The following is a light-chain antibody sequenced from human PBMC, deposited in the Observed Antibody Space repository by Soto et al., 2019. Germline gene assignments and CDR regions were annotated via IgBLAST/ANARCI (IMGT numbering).Light chain of an antibody. CDR1: QSVSSD. V-gene: IGKV3-15*01. CDR3: QQDSNWPLT. CDR2: GAS. J-gene: IGKJ4*01. Sequence: VLTHFPRTVSSSQGGRASLSCRASQSVSSDLAWYQQKPCQAPRLLIYGASTRATGIPARFSGSGSGTEFTLTISSLQSEHFAVYSCQQDSNWPLTFGGGTKVDI.